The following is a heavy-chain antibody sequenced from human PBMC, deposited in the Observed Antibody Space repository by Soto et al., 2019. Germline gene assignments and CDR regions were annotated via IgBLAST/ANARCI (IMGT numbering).Heavy chain of an antibody. D-gene: IGHD3-10*01. CDR1: GFTFSGHT. CDR2: VSSSSSYI. CDR3: ARCMGFDGSGYAFFDS. V-gene: IGHV3-21*01. Sequence: PGGSLRLSCAASGFTFSGHTINWVRQAPGKGLEWVSSVSSSSSYINYADTVKGRFTVSKDNAEKSLYLQMNSLRSEDTAIYYCARCMGFDGSGYAFFDSWGQGP. J-gene: IGHJ4*02.